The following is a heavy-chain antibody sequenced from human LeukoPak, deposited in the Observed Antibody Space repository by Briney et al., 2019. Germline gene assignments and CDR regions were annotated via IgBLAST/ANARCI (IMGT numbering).Heavy chain of an antibody. J-gene: IGHJ6*03. CDR2: IRYDGSNK. D-gene: IGHD6-13*01. V-gene: IGHV3-30*02. CDR3: AKEGSSSSWPNYYYYYMDV. Sequence: GGSLRLSCAASGFTFSSYGMHWVRQAPGKGQEWVAFIRYDGSNKYYADSVKGRFTISRDNSKNTLYLQMNSLRAEDTAVYYCAKEGSSSSWPNYYYYYMDVWGKGTTVTISS. CDR1: GFTFSSYG.